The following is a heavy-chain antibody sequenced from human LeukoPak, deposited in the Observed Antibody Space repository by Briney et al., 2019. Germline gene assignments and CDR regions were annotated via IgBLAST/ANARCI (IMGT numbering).Heavy chain of an antibody. Sequence: SETLSLTCTVSGDSISSYYWSWIRQPPGKGLEWIGYIYTSGGTNYIPYLKGRVTISIDTSKNQFSLKLSSVTAADSAVYYCARLTRLSTSPDRYYLDYWGQGTLVTVSS. CDR3: ARLTRLSTSPDRYYLDY. CDR1: GDSISSYY. J-gene: IGHJ4*02. D-gene: IGHD6-6*01. CDR2: IYTSGGT. V-gene: IGHV4-4*09.